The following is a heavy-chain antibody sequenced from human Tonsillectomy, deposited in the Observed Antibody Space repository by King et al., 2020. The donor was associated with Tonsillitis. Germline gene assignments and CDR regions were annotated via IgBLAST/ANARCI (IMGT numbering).Heavy chain of an antibody. D-gene: IGHD3-22*01. CDR1: GFTISSYP. Sequence: VQLVESGGGVVQPGRSLRLSCAASGFTISSYPMHWVRQAPGKGLEWVAAISFDGSNQYYAASVKGRFTISRDKSKNTLYLQMNSLRAEDTAVYYCARGRVYYYDSSDYWGQGTLVTVSS. J-gene: IGHJ4*02. CDR3: ARGRVYYYDSSDY. V-gene: IGHV3-30-3*01. CDR2: ISFDGSNQ.